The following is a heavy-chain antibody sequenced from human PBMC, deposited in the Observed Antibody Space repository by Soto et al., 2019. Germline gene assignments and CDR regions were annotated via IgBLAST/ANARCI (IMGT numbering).Heavy chain of an antibody. J-gene: IGHJ6*02. D-gene: IGHD4-17*01. V-gene: IGHV1-69*01. CDR3: SSLKLMYGDYYGSEV. CDR2: IIPILGTA. Sequence: QVQLVQSGAEVKKPGSSVKVSCKASGGTFNSYPISWVRQAPGQGLEWMGGIIPILGTANYAQKFQGRVTITADEARSTAYMDLSSLRSEDTALYYCSSLKLMYGDYYGSEVWLQGTTVIVSS. CDR1: GGTFNSYP.